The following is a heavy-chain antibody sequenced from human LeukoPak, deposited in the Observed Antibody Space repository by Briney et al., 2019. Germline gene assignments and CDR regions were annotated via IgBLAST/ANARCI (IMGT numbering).Heavy chain of an antibody. D-gene: IGHD1-26*01. J-gene: IGHJ4*02. CDR3: ARVYGAYSGSYFGDY. CDR2: ISAYNGNT. CDR1: GYTFTSYG. Sequence: ASVKVSCKASGYTFTSYGISWVRQAPGQGLEWMGWISAYNGNTNYAQKLQGRVTLTTDTSTSTAYMELRSLRSDHTAVYYCARVYGAYSGSYFGDYWGQGTLVTVSS. V-gene: IGHV1-18*01.